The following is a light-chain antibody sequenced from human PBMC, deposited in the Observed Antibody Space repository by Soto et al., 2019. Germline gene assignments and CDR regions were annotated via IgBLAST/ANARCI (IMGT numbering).Light chain of an antibody. CDR1: SSNIESNT. Sequence: QSVLTQPPSASGTPGQRVTISCSGSSSNIESNTVNWYQQLPGTAPKLLIYGNSQRPSGVPDRFSGSKSGTSASLAISGLQSDDEADYSCAAWDDRLNGWVFGGGTKLTVL. CDR3: AAWDDRLNGWV. V-gene: IGLV1-44*01. CDR2: GNS. J-gene: IGLJ3*02.